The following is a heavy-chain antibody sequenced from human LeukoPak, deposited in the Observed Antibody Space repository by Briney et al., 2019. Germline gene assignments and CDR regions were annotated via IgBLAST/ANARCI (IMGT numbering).Heavy chain of an antibody. J-gene: IGHJ4*01. Sequence: SVKVSCKASGGTFSSYAISWVRQAPGQGLEWMGRIIPIFGTANYAQKFQGRVTITTDESTSTAYMELSSLRAEDTAVYYCARDGTAAGLYFDLWGHGTLVTVSS. CDR1: GGTFSSYA. D-gene: IGHD6-13*01. CDR2: IIPIFGTA. V-gene: IGHV1-69*05. CDR3: ARDGTAAGLYFDL.